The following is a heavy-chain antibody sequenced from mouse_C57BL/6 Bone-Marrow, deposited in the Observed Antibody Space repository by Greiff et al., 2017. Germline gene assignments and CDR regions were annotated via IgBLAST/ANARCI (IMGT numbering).Heavy chain of an antibody. D-gene: IGHD1-1*01. CDR3: ARIYYYGSSYVLHYYFDY. J-gene: IGHJ2*01. V-gene: IGHV5-4*01. CDR2: ISDGGSYT. CDR1: GFTFSSYA. Sequence: EVQRVESGGGLVKPGGSLKLSCAASGFTFSSYAMSWVRQTPEKRLEWVATISDGGSYTYYPDNVKGRFTISRDNAKNNLYLQMSHLKSEDTAMYYCARIYYYGSSYVLHYYFDYWGQGTTLTVSS.